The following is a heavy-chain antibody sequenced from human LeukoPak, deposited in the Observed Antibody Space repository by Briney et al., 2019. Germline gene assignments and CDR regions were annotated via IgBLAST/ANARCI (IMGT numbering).Heavy chain of an antibody. D-gene: IGHD6-13*01. CDR3: AKEGYSSSWYYFDY. CDR1: GGSISSGSYY. Sequence: SETLSLTCTVTGGSISSGSYYWSWIRQTAGKGVEWFGIVFTTGSTNYNRSLKSRSSISVDKSKNQLLLKLNSVTAADTAVYYCAKEGYSSSWYYFDYWGQGTLVTVSS. J-gene: IGHJ4*02. CDR2: VFTTGST. V-gene: IGHV4-61*02.